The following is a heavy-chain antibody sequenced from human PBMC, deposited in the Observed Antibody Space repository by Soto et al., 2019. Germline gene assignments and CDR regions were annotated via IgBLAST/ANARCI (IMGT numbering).Heavy chain of an antibody. CDR1: GGSFSAYY. CDR3: ARTSYYYDSSGSPEAFDI. V-gene: IGHV4-34*12. D-gene: IGHD3-22*01. Sequence: SETLSLTCAVYGGSFSAYYWSWVRQPPGKGLEWIGEIIHSESTKYNPSLKSRVTISVDTSKNQFSLKLSSVTAEDTAVYYCARTSYYYDSSGSPEAFDIWGQGTMVTVSS. J-gene: IGHJ3*02. CDR2: IIHSEST.